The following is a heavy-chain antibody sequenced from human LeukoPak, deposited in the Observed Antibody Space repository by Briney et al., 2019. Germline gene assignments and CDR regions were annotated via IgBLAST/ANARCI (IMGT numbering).Heavy chain of an antibody. V-gene: IGHV1-69*05. J-gene: IGHJ4*02. CDR3: ARVVGLRRYYFDY. CDR1: GGTFSSYA. D-gene: IGHD4-17*01. CDR2: IIPIFGTA. Sequence: ASVKVSCKASGGTFSSYAISWVRQAPGQGLEWMGGIIPIFGTANYAQKFQGRVTITTDESTSTAYMELSSLRSEDTAVYYCARVVGLRRYYFDYWGQGTLVTASS.